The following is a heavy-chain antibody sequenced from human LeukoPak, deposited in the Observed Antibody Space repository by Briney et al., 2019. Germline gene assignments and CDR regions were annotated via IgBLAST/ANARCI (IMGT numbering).Heavy chain of an antibody. CDR2: IIPIFGTT. Sequence: SVKVSCKASGGTFSSHAISWVRQAPGQGLEWVGGIIPIFGTTNYAQKFQGRVTITTDEFTSTGYMELRSLRSDDTAVYYCARGDSGYDYGFDNWGQGTLVTVSS. CDR1: GGTFSSHA. J-gene: IGHJ4*02. D-gene: IGHD5-12*01. V-gene: IGHV1-69*05. CDR3: ARGDSGYDYGFDN.